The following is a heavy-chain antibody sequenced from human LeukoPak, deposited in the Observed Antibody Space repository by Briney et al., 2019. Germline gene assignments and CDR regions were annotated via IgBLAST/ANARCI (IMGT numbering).Heavy chain of an antibody. D-gene: IGHD3-3*01. CDR3: ARQFGSGYWYYYYMDV. V-gene: IGHV4-39*01. Sequence: SETLSLTCTVSGGSISSSSYYWGWIRQPPGKGLEWIWSIYYSGSTYYNPSLKSRVTISVDTSKNQFSLKLSSVTAADTAVYYCARQFGSGYWYYYYMDVWGKGTTVTVSS. CDR1: GGSISSSSYY. CDR2: IYYSGST. J-gene: IGHJ6*03.